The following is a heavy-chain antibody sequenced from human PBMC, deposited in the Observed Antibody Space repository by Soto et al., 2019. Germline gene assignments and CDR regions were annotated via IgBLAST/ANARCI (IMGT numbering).Heavy chain of an antibody. V-gene: IGHV4-59*03. CDR2: IYYSGST. CDR1: GGSFGDNY. Sequence: QVHLQDSGPRLVKPSETLSLTCDVSGGSFGDNYWTWIRHFPGKGLEWIGYIYYSGSTNYNPSLKSRVSISVDASKAQFSPHLTSVTAADTALYYCAAGTLGAVWTPLDHWGQGILVTVSS. D-gene: IGHD3-16*01. J-gene: IGHJ4*02. CDR3: AAGTLGAVWTPLDH.